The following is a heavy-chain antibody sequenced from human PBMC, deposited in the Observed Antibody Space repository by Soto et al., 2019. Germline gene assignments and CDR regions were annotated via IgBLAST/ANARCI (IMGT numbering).Heavy chain of an antibody. CDR2: IIPIFGTA. J-gene: IGHJ4*02. Sequence: SVKVSCKASGGTFSSYAISWVRQAPGQGLEWMGGIIPIFGTANYAQKFQGRVTITADESTSTAYMELSSLRSEDTAVYYCARDPWYSYGGNKDFDYWGQGTLVTVSS. V-gene: IGHV1-69*13. CDR3: ARDPWYSYGGNKDFDY. D-gene: IGHD5-18*01. CDR1: GGTFSSYA.